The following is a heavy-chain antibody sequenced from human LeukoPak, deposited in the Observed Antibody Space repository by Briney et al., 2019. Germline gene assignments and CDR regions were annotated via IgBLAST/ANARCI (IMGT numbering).Heavy chain of an antibody. CDR2: INPNSGGT. D-gene: IGHD1-1*01. J-gene: IGHJ6*03. CDR1: GYTFTSYH. CDR3: ARGTTGTTGGSGYYYYYMDV. V-gene: IGHV1-2*02. Sequence: GASVKVSCKASGYTFTSYHMHWVRQAPGQGLEWMGWINPNSGGTNYAQKFQGRVTMTRDTSISTAYMELSRLRSDDTAVYYCARGTTGTTGGSGYYYYYMDVWDKGTTVTISS.